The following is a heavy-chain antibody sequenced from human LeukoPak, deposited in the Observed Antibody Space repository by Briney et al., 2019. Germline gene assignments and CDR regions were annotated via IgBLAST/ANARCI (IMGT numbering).Heavy chain of an antibody. CDR2: IWYDGSNK. CDR3: ARDTLDSSGPHPQN. J-gene: IGHJ4*02. CDR1: GFTFSSYG. V-gene: IGHV3-33*01. Sequence: GGSLRLSCAASGFTFSSYGMHWVRQAPGKGLEWVAVIWYDGSNKYYADSVKGRFTISRDNSKNTLYLQMNSLRAEDTAVYYYARDTLDSSGPHPQNWGQGTLVTVSS. D-gene: IGHD3-22*01.